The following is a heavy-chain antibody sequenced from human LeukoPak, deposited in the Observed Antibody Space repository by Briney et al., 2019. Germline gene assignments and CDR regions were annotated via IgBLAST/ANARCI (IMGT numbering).Heavy chain of an antibody. D-gene: IGHD1-26*01. CDR1: GGSFSGYY. CDR3: ARVRVGATDYFDC. J-gene: IGHJ4*02. V-gene: IGHV4-34*01. CDR2: INHSGST. Sequence: SETLSLTCAVYGGSFSGYYWSWIRQPPGKGLEWIGEINHSGSTNYNPSLKSRVTISVDTSKNQFSLKLSSVTAADTAVYYCARVRVGATDYFDCWGQGTLVTVSS.